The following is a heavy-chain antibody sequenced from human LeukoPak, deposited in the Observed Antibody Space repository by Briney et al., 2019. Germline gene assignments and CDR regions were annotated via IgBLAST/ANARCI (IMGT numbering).Heavy chain of an antibody. Sequence: GRSLRLSCAASGFTFSNYAMNWVRQAPGKGLEWVAVISYDGSNKYYADSVEGRFTISRDNSKNTLYLEMNSLRAEDSAVYYCARGDASSWYFFDYWGQGTLVTVSS. CDR3: ARGDASSWYFFDY. J-gene: IGHJ4*02. V-gene: IGHV3-30*04. D-gene: IGHD6-13*01. CDR1: GFTFSNYA. CDR2: ISYDGSNK.